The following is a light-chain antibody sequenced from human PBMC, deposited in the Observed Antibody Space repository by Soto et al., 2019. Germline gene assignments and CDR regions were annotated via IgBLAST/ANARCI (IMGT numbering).Light chain of an antibody. CDR2: KAS. V-gene: IGKV1-5*03. CDR1: QSISSW. J-gene: IGKJ2*01. Sequence: DIQMTQSPSTLSASVGDRVTITCRASQSISSWLAWYQQKPGKAPKLLIYKASSLESGVPSRFICSGSGTEFTLTISSLQPDDFATYYCQQYNSYSYTFGQGTKLEIK. CDR3: QQYNSYSYT.